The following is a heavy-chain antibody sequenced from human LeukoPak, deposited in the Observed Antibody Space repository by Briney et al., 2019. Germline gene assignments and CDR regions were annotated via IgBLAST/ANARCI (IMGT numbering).Heavy chain of an antibody. V-gene: IGHV3-30*18. CDR1: GFTFSSYG. D-gene: IGHD4-17*01. Sequence: GGSLRLSCAASGFTFSSYGMHWVRQAPGKGLEWVAVISYDGSNKYYADSVKGRFTISRDNSKNTLYLQMNSLRAEDTAVYYWAKSDPKTTVTLTSGDYWGQGTLVTVSS. CDR2: ISYDGSNK. J-gene: IGHJ4*02. CDR3: AKSDPKTTVTLTSGDY.